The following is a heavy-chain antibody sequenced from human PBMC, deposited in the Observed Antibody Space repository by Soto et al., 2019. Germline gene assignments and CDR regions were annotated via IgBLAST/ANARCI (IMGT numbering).Heavy chain of an antibody. CDR1: GGSISSSNW. Sequence: SETLSLTCAVSGGSISSSNWWSWVRQHPGKGLEWIGEINHSGNSNYNPSLKSRVTISVDRSKNQFSLKLSSVTAADTAVYYCARAYSSIPPLGFDPWGQGTLVTVSS. CDR2: INHSGNS. J-gene: IGHJ5*02. V-gene: IGHV4-4*02. CDR3: ARAYSSIPPLGFDP. D-gene: IGHD6-13*01.